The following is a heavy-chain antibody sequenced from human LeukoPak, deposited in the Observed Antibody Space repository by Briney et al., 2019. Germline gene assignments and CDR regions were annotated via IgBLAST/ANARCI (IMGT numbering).Heavy chain of an antibody. J-gene: IGHJ6*02. CDR2: ISAYNGNT. CDR3: ATGSSSWFHPHYYGMDV. Sequence: GASVKVSCKASGYTFTSYYMHWVRQAPGQGLEWMGWISAYNGNTNYAQKLQGRVTMTTDTSTSTAYMELRSLRSDDTAVYYCATGSSSWFHPHYYGMDVWGQGTTVTVSS. CDR1: GYTFTSYY. V-gene: IGHV1-18*04. D-gene: IGHD6-13*01.